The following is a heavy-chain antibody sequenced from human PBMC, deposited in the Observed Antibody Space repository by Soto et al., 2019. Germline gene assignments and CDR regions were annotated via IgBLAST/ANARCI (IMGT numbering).Heavy chain of an antibody. CDR2: INPSGGST. V-gene: IGHV1-46*01. CDR3: ARDIVPGSWFHGGYVGGY. J-gene: IGHJ4*02. CDR1: GCTFTRYY. D-gene: IGHD5-12*01. Sequence: GASVKVSCKASGCTFTRYYMHWVRQAPGQGLEWMGIINPSGGSTSYAQKFQGRVTMTRDTSTSTVYMELSSLRSEDTAVYYCARDIVPGSWFHGGYVGGYWGQGTLVTVSS.